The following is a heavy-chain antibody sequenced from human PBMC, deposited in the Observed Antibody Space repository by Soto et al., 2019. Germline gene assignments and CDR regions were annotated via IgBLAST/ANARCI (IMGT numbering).Heavy chain of an antibody. D-gene: IGHD4-17*01. J-gene: IGHJ3*02. V-gene: IGHV1-18*01. Sequence: ASVKVSCKASGYTLTTYGGSWVRQAPGQGLEWIGWIDAYNGNTNYAQKFQERVTITRDISTSTAYMELSSLRSEDTAVYYCAAELDYGVAFDIWGQGTMVTVSS. CDR2: IDAYNGNT. CDR3: AAELDYGVAFDI. CDR1: GYTLTTYG.